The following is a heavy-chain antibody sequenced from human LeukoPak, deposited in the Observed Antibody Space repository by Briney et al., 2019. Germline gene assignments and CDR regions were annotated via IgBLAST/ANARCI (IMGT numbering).Heavy chain of an antibody. Sequence: TSETLSLTCTVSGGSISSYYWSWIRQPPGKGLEWIGYIYTSGSTNYNPSLKSRVTISVDTSKNQFSLKLSSVTAADTAVYYCAGASVIPMIEAFDIWGQGTMVTVSS. CDR1: GGSISSYY. CDR3: AGASVIPMIEAFDI. CDR2: IYTSGST. J-gene: IGHJ3*02. V-gene: IGHV4-4*09. D-gene: IGHD3-22*01.